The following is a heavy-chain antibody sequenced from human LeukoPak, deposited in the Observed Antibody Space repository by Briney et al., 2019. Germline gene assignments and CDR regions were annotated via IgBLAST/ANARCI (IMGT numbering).Heavy chain of an antibody. V-gene: IGHV3-23*01. D-gene: IGHD4-23*01. CDR1: GFTFSSYA. J-gene: IGHJ4*02. Sequence: GGSLRLSCAASGFTFSSYAMSWVRQAPGKGLEWVSAISGSGGSTYYADSVKGRFTISRDNSKNTLYLQMNSLRAGDTAVYYCAKLNYGGNSGYFDYWGQGTLVTVSS. CDR3: AKLNYGGNSGYFDY. CDR2: ISGSGGST.